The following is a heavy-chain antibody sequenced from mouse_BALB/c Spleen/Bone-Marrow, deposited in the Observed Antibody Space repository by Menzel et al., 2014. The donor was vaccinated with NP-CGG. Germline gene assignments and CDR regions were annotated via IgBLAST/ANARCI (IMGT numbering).Heavy chain of an antibody. J-gene: IGHJ4*01. Sequence: VQLQQSGAELVRPGTSVKVSCKASGYAFTNYLIEWIKKRPGQGLERIGVINPGSGGTNYNEKFKGKATLTADKSSSTAYMQLSSLTSDDSAVYFCARGDLYYGNLYAMDYWGQGTSVTVSS. V-gene: IGHV1-54*01. CDR2: INPGSGGT. CDR3: ARGDLYYGNLYAMDY. D-gene: IGHD2-1*01. CDR1: GYAFTNYL.